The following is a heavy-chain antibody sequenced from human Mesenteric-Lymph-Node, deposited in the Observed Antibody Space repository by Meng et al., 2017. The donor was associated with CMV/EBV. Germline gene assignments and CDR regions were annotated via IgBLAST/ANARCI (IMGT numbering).Heavy chain of an antibody. Sequence: SETLSLTCTVSGGSMRTYYWSWIRQPPGKGLEWIGYIYYSGSTNYNPSLKRRVTISIDTSKNQFSLKMSSVTAADTAIYYCVRDPGGFYGMDVWGQGTTVTVSS. J-gene: IGHJ6*02. V-gene: IGHV4-59*01. D-gene: IGHD3-16*01. CDR2: IYYSGST. CDR1: GGSMRTYY. CDR3: VRDPGGFYGMDV.